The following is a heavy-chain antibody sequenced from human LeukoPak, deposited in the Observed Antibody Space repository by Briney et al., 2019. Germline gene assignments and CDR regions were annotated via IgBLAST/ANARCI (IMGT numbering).Heavy chain of an antibody. Sequence: PGGSLGLSCAASGFTFSSYSMNWVRQAPGKGLEWVSSISSGSSYIYYADSVKGRFTISRDNAKNSLYLQMNSLGAEDTAVYYCARDGPTGYSSGWDFDYWGQGTLVTVSS. CDR2: ISSGSSYI. CDR3: ARDGPTGYSSGWDFDY. CDR1: GFTFSSYS. V-gene: IGHV3-21*01. D-gene: IGHD6-19*01. J-gene: IGHJ4*02.